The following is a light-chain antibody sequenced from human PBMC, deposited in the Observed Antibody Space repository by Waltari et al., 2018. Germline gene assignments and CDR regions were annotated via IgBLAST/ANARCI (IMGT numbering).Light chain of an antibody. CDR3: SSYAGRGTYV. Sequence: QSALTQPASVSGTPGQSITISCSGTTSDVGSYDLVSWYQQHPGEAPKLLICEVFKRPPDTSSRFSGAKSGSTASLTISGLQPEDEADYYCSSYAGRGTYVFGSGTKVTVL. J-gene: IGLJ1*01. CDR1: TSDVGSYDL. V-gene: IGLV2-23*02. CDR2: EVF.